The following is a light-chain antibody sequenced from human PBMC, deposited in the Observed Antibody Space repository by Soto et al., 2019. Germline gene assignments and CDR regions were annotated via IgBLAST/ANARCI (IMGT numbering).Light chain of an antibody. V-gene: IGKV3-11*01. J-gene: IGKJ4*01. CDR1: QSVGNN. CDR3: QQHANWPLT. CDR2: EAS. Sequence: EIVLTQSPATLSLSPGERATLSCRASQSVGNNLAWYQQKPGQAPGLLIYEASTRATGIPARFSGSGSGTDFPLTISRLEPEDFAVYYCQQHANWPLTFGGGTKVEIK.